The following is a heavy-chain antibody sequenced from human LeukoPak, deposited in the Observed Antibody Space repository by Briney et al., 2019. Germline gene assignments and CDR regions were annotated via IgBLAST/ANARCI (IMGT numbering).Heavy chain of an antibody. V-gene: IGHV3-23*01. Sequence: GGSLRLSCAASGFTFHGYPMTWVRQAPGKGLEWVSTISGSGLSTYYADSVKGRFSISRDNSNQTLYLQMSSVRADDTAVYYCARGQGVVGATTRGYFGYWGQGALVTVSS. J-gene: IGHJ4*02. CDR1: GFTFHGYP. D-gene: IGHD1-26*01. CDR2: ISGSGLST. CDR3: ARGQGVVGATTRGYFGY.